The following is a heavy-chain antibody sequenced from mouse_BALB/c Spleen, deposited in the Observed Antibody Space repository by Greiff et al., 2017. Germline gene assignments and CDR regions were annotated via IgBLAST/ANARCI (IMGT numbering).Heavy chain of an antibody. CDR3: ARGRGTGNFDY. V-gene: IGHV3-2*02. CDR1: GYSITSDYA. CDR2: ISYSGST. D-gene: IGHD3-3*01. J-gene: IGHJ2*01. Sequence: EVKLMESGPGLVKPSQSLSLTCTVTGYSITSDYAWNWIRQFPGNKLEWMGYISYSGSTSYNPSLKSRISITRDTSKNQFFLQLNSVTTEDTATYYCARGRGTGNFDYWGQGTTLTVSS.